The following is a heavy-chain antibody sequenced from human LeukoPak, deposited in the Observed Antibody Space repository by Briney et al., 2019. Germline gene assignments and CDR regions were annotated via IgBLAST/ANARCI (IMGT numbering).Heavy chain of an antibody. Sequence: GGSLRLSCAASGFSLSSYAMSWVRQAPGKGLEWVSAISSTDAGTYHADSVRGRFTISRDSSKNTLYLQMNSLRAEDTAVYYCARDARYCSSTSCYALGAFDIWGQGTMVTVSS. CDR3: ARDARYCSSTSCYALGAFDI. CDR2: ISSTDAGT. V-gene: IGHV3-23*01. D-gene: IGHD2-2*01. CDR1: GFSLSSYA. J-gene: IGHJ3*02.